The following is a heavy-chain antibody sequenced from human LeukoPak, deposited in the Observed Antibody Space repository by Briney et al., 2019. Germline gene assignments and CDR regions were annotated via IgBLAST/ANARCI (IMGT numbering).Heavy chain of an antibody. J-gene: IGHJ4*02. V-gene: IGHV3-23*01. CDR3: AKDTAIARFLEWLLFFDY. D-gene: IGHD3-3*01. CDR2: ISGSGGST. Sequence: GGSLRLSCAACGFTFSSYAMSWVRQAPGKGLEWVSAISGSGGSTYYADSVKGRFTISRDNSKNTLYLQMNSLRAEDTAVYYCAKDTAIARFLEWLLFFDYWGQGTLVTVSS. CDR1: GFTFSSYA.